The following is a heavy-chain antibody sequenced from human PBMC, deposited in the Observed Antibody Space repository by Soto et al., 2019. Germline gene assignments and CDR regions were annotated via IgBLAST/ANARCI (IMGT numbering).Heavy chain of an antibody. CDR1: GGSISSYY. D-gene: IGHD6-19*01. CDR2: IYYSGST. V-gene: IGHV4-59*01. J-gene: IGHJ3*02. CDR3: ARVYSSGYNDAFDI. Sequence: PSETLSLTCTVSGGSISSYYWSWIRQPPGKGLEWIGYIYYSGSTNYNPSLKSRVTISVDTSKNQFSLKLSSVTAADTAVYYCARVYSSGYNDAFDIWGQGTMVTVSS.